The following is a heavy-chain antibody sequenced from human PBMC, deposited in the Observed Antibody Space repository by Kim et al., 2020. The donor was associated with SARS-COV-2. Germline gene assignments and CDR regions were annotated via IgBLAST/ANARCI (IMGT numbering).Heavy chain of an antibody. CDR1: GFTVSSYG. V-gene: IGHV3-33*05. Sequence: GGSLRLSCAASGFTVSSYGMHWVRQAPGKGLEWVAVISYDGSNKYYADSVKGRFTISRDNSKNTLYLQMNSLRAEDTAVYYCARDRQQLSSYYYGMDVWGQGTTVTVSS. CDR2: ISYDGSNK. CDR3: ARDRQQLSSYYYGMDV. D-gene: IGHD6-13*01. J-gene: IGHJ6*02.